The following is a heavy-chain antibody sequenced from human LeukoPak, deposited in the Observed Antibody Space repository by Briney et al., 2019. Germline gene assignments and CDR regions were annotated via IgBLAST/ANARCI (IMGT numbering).Heavy chain of an antibody. J-gene: IGHJ4*02. CDR1: GFTFSSYA. D-gene: IGHD3-9*01. CDR2: ISGSGGST. Sequence: PGGSLRLSCAASGFTFSSYAMSWVRQAPGKGLEWVSAISGSGGSTYYADSVKGRFTISRDNSKNTLYLQMNSLRAEDTAVYYCAKDLVLRYFDWLLGYHFDYWGQGTLVTVSS. V-gene: IGHV3-23*01. CDR3: AKDLVLRYFDWLLGYHFDY.